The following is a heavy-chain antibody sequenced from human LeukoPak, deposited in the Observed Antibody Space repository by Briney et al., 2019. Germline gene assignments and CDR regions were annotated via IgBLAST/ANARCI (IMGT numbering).Heavy chain of an antibody. CDR3: ARQHDSYYYYYIDV. CDR1: GYSITNGYY. CDR2: LYHGDSV. V-gene: IGHV4-38-2*01. Sequence: SETLSLTRAVSGYSITNGYYWVWIRQPPGKGLEWIGGLYHGDSVYYNTALESRVSMSVDTPKNQFSLKLSFVTAADTAVYYCARQHDSYYYYYIDVWGSGTTVTVSS. J-gene: IGHJ6*03.